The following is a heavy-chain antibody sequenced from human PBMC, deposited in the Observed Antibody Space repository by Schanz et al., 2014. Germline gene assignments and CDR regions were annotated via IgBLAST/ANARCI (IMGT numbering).Heavy chain of an antibody. CDR1: GGSISTYY. Sequence: QVQLQESGPGLVKPSETLSLTCTVSGGSISTYYWSWIRQPAGKGLEWIGRIYTSGSTNYNPSLKSRVTMSVDTSKNQFSLRLSSVTAADTAVYYCARRRWDTLYVGYYFDYWGQGTLVTVSS. CDR2: IYTSGST. CDR3: ARRRWDTLYVGYYFDY. J-gene: IGHJ4*02. V-gene: IGHV4-4*07. D-gene: IGHD1-26*01.